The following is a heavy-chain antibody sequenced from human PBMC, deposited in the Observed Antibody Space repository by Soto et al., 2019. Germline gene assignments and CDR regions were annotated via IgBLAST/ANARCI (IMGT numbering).Heavy chain of an antibody. Sequence: SETLSLTCTVSCAFISGYYWSWIRQPAGKGLEWIGRIYTSGSTKYSPSLKSRATMSVDTSKKQFSLKLNSVTAADAAVYYCARESTVAGTDNWFDSWGQGTLVTVSS. J-gene: IGHJ5*01. CDR2: IYTSGST. CDR3: ARESTVAGTDNWFDS. CDR1: CAFISGYY. D-gene: IGHD6-13*01. V-gene: IGHV4-4*07.